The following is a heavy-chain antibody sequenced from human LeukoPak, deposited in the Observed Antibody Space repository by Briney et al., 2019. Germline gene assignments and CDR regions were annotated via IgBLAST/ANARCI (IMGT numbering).Heavy chain of an antibody. CDR1: GFTLSSYN. CDR2: ISSRGSSI. D-gene: IGHD6-19*01. Sequence: GGSLRLSCATSGFTLSSYNMNWVRQAPGKGLEWVSYISSRGSSIQYADSVKGRFAISRDNAKNSLYLQMDSLRDDDTAVYYCARTYNSGWYFDYWGQGTLVTVSS. CDR3: ARTYNSGWYFDY. J-gene: IGHJ4*02. V-gene: IGHV3-48*02.